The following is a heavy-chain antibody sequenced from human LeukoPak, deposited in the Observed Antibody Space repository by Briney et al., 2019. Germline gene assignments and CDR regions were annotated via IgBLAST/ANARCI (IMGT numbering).Heavy chain of an antibody. Sequence: ASVKVSCKASGYTFTDYYMHWVRQAPGQGLEWMGWINPNSGGTNYAQKFQGRVTMTRDTSISTIYMELTRLRSDDTAVYYCASSEGYTDAFQIWGQGTMVAVSS. J-gene: IGHJ3*02. V-gene: IGHV1-2*02. CDR1: GYTFTDYY. D-gene: IGHD2-2*02. CDR3: ASSEGYTDAFQI. CDR2: INPNSGGT.